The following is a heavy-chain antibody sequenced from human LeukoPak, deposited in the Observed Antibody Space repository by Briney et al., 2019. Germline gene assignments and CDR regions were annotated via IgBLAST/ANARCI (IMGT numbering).Heavy chain of an antibody. V-gene: IGHV4-61*01. D-gene: IGHD3-10*01. CDR1: GGSISSGSYY. J-gene: IGHJ5*02. CDR3: ARGHSHLWYYGSGSYQNWFDP. Sequence: SETLSLTCSVSGGSISSGSYYWSWIRQPPGKGLEWIGYIYYSGSTNYNPSLKSRVTISVDTSKNQFSLKLSSVTAADTAVYYCARGHSHLWYYGSGSYQNWFDPWGQGTLVTVSS. CDR2: IYYSGST.